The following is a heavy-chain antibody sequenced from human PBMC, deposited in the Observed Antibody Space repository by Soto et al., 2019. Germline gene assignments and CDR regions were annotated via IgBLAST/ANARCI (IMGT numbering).Heavy chain of an antibody. V-gene: IGHV3-30*04. Sequence: QTGGSLRLSCAVSGFTFSSYSMHWVRQDPDMGLEWVAFISFAGNNKYYADSVKGRFTISRDNSNNMVYLEMNSLRPDDTAVYYCARPKQLVHYPSREDAVDLWGQGTLVTDS. CDR2: ISFAGNNK. D-gene: IGHD6-13*01. CDR3: ARPKQLVHYPSREDAVDL. CDR1: GFTFSSYS. J-gene: IGHJ3*01.